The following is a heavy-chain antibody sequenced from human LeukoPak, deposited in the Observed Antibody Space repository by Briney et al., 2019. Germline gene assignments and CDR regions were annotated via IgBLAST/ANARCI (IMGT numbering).Heavy chain of an antibody. J-gene: IGHJ4*02. V-gene: IGHV1-2*02. CDR1: GYTFTDYY. CDR2: INPNDGDT. D-gene: IGHD2-2*01. CDR3: ARANFLYCSSTTCLFDY. Sequence: ASVKVSCKASGYTFTDYYMHWVRQVPGQGFEWMGWINPNDGDTNHAQKFQGRVTMTRDTSISTAHMEVSRLRSDDTAVYYCARANFLYCSSTTCLFDYWGQGTLVTVSS.